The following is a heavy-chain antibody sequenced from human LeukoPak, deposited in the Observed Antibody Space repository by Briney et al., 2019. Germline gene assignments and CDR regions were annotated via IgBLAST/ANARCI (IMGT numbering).Heavy chain of an antibody. CDR3: ARERMHYGSGSYYVDY. CDR2: IYTSGST. D-gene: IGHD3-10*01. V-gene: IGHV4-61*02. CDR1: GGSISSGSYY. J-gene: IGHJ4*02. Sequence: SETLSLTCTVSGGSISSGSYYWSWIRQPAGKGLEWIGRIYTSGSTNYNPSLKSRVTISVDTSKNQFSLKLSSVTAADTAVYYCARERMHYGSGSYYVDYWGQGTLVTVSS.